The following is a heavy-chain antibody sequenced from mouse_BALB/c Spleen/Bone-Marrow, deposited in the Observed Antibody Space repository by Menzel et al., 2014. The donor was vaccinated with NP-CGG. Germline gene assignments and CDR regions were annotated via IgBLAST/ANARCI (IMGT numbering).Heavy chain of an antibody. J-gene: IGHJ2*01. CDR2: IYPSDSYT. V-gene: IGHV1-69*02. Sequence: VKLVESGAELVRPGASVKLSCKASGYTFTSYWINWVKQRPGQGLEWIGNIYPSDSYTNYNQKFKDKATLTVDKSSSTAYMQLSSPTSEDSAVYYCTSEGYYGSSYVDYWGQGTTLTVSS. D-gene: IGHD1-1*01. CDR3: TSEGYYGSSYVDY. CDR1: GYTFTSYW.